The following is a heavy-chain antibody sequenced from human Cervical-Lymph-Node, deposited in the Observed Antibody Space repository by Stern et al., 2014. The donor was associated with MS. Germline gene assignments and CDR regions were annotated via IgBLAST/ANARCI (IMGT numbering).Heavy chain of an antibody. CDR2: ISPYTGDT. Sequence: QVQLVQSGAEVKKPGAAVKVSCKASGYTFSNFGIAWLRQAPGQGLEWMGWISPYTGDTNYAQKVQDRVPLTTDTLTSTAYMELRSLTSDDTAVYYCARRFGELYLAFFDAWGQGALVTVSS. V-gene: IGHV1-18*04. D-gene: IGHD3-10*01. J-gene: IGHJ4*02. CDR3: ARRFGELYLAFFDA. CDR1: GYTFSNFG.